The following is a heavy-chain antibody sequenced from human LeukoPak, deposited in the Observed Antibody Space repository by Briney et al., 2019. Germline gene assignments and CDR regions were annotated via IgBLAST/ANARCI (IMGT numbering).Heavy chain of an antibody. J-gene: IGHJ4*02. CDR3: ARDRISGTTGFDY. V-gene: IGHV1-18*01. CDR2: ISTSTGNT. Sequence: RASVKASCKTSGYTFSSFLISWVRQAPGQGLEWMGWISTSTGNTNYAQNLQDRVTMTTDTSTSTAYMELRRLRSDDTAVYYCARDRISGTTGFDYWGQGTLVTVSS. D-gene: IGHD1-20*01. CDR1: GYTFSSFL.